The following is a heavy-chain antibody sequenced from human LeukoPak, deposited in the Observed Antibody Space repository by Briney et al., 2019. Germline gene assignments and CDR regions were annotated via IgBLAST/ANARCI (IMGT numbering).Heavy chain of an antibody. J-gene: IGHJ4*02. CDR1: GGSISRSSYY. V-gene: IGHV4-39*07. CDR2: IYYSGST. CDR3: ARGGYYDILTGYYVFDY. D-gene: IGHD3-9*01. Sequence: SETLSLTCTVSGGSISRSSYYWGWIRQPPGKGLEYIGNIYYSGSTDYNPSLKSRVTISVDMSKDQFSLKLSSVTAADTAVYYCARGGYYDILTGYYVFDYWGQGTLVTVSS.